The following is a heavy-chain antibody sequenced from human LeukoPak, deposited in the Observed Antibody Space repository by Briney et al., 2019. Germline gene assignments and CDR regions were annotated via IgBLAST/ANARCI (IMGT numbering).Heavy chain of an antibody. CDR2: IGTAGDT. Sequence: PGGSLRLSCAASGFTFSSYDMHWVRQATGKGLEWVSAIGTAGDTYYPGSVKGRFTISRENAKNSLYLQMNSLRAEDTAVYYCAKGQTLAVAGMIYWGQGTLVTVSS. CDR1: GFTFSSYD. CDR3: AKGQTLAVAGMIY. V-gene: IGHV3-13*01. D-gene: IGHD6-19*01. J-gene: IGHJ4*02.